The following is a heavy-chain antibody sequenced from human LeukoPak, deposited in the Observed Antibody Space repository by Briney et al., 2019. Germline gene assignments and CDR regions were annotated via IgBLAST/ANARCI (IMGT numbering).Heavy chain of an antibody. Sequence: ASVKVSCKASGYTFTGYYMHWVRQAPGQGLEWMGWINPNSGGTNYAQKFQGRVTMTRDTSISTDYMELSRLRSDDTAVYYCARGTGYDSSGYDNWFDPWGQGTLVTVSS. CDR1: GYTFTGYY. J-gene: IGHJ5*02. D-gene: IGHD3-22*01. CDR2: INPNSGGT. V-gene: IGHV1-2*02. CDR3: ARGTGYDSSGYDNWFDP.